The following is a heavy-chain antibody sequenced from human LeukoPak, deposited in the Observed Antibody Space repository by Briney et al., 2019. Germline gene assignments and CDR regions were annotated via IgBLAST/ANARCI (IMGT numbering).Heavy chain of an antibody. V-gene: IGHV1-69*13. CDR1: GGTFSSYA. Sequence: ASVKVSCKASGGTFSSYAISWVRQAPGQWLEWMGGIIPIFGTANYAQKFQGRVTITADESTSTAYMELSSLRSEDTAVYYCASSTKDIVVVPAADDAFDIWGQGTMVTVSS. D-gene: IGHD2-2*01. CDR2: IIPIFGTA. J-gene: IGHJ3*02. CDR3: ASSTKDIVVVPAADDAFDI.